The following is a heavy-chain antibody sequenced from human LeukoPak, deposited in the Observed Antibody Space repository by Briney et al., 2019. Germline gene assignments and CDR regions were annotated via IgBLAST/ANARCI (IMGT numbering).Heavy chain of an antibody. CDR3: AVGSYYFDY. D-gene: IGHD3-10*01. Sequence: GRSLRLSCAASGFTFSTYAMNWVRQAPGKGLEWVSGISGSSASTYYADSVKGRFTISRDNSKNTLYVQMNSLRAEDTAVYYCAVGSYYFDYWGQGTLVTVSS. CDR1: GFTFSTYA. CDR2: ISGSSAST. J-gene: IGHJ4*02. V-gene: IGHV3-23*01.